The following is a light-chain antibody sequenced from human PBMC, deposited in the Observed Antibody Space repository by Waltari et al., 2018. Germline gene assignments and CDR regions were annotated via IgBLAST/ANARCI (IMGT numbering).Light chain of an antibody. Sequence: SYELAQPPSVSVSPGQTATIACSGDNLGDKFTSWYQQKPGTSPVLVIYQDSTRPSGIPERFSGSNSGNTATLTISGTQAIDAADYYCQAWDSSIGGVFGGGTKLTVL. V-gene: IGLV3-1*01. CDR3: QAWDSSIGGV. J-gene: IGLJ2*01. CDR1: NLGDKF. CDR2: QDS.